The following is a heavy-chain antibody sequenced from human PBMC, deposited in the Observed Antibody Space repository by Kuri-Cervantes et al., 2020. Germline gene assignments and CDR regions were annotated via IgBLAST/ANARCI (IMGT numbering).Heavy chain of an antibody. CDR1: GYTFTSYD. J-gene: IGHJ3*02. Sequence: ASVKVSCKASGYTFTSYDINWVRQATGQGLEWMGWMNPNSGNTGYAQRFQGRVTMTRNTSISTAYMELSSLRSEDTAVYYCARSYDSSGSLLTDAFDIWGHGTMVTVSS. D-gene: IGHD3-22*01. CDR2: MNPNSGNT. CDR3: ARSYDSSGSLLTDAFDI. V-gene: IGHV1-8*02.